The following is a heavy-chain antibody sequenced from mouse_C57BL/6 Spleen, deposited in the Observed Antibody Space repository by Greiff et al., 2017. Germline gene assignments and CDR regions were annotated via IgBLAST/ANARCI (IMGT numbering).Heavy chain of an antibody. CDR2: IDPENGDT. V-gene: IGHV14-4*01. CDR1: GFNIKDDY. J-gene: IGHJ3*01. CDR3: IEIYDDYDFAY. Sequence: VQLQQSGAELVRPGASVKLSCTASGFNIKDDYMHWVKQRPEQGLEWIGWIDPENGDTEYASKFQGKATITADTSSNTAYLQLSSLTSEDTAVYYCIEIYDDYDFAYWGQGTLVTVSA. D-gene: IGHD2-4*01.